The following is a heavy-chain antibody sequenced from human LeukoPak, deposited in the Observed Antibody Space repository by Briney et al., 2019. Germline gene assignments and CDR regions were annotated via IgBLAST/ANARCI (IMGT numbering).Heavy chain of an antibody. CDR2: INHSGST. CDR1: GGSFSVYY. Sequence: SETLSLTCAVYGGSFSVYYWSWIRQPPGKGLEWIGEINHSGSTNYNPSLKSRVTISADTSKNQFSLKLSSVTPADTAVYYCASGIAAQAGSFFYYYFIDVWAKGTTVTVSS. V-gene: IGHV4-34*01. CDR3: ASGIAAQAGSFFYYYFIDV. D-gene: IGHD6-6*01. J-gene: IGHJ6*04.